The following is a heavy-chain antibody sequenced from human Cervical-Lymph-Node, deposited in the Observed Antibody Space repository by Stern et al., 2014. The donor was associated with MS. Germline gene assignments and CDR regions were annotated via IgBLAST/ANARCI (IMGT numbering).Heavy chain of an antibody. V-gene: IGHV1-69*01. Sequence: VQLVESGAEVKKPGSSVKVSCTASGGTFSNYATSWVRQAPGQGLEWMGGIVPLFGKPNYAQKVQGRVTSTADESTSTAYMDLSSLRSEDTAVYYCASPLTATSVPFGYYGMDVWGQGTTVTVS. CDR2: IVPLFGKP. J-gene: IGHJ6*02. CDR1: GGTFSNYA. CDR3: ASPLTATSVPFGYYGMDV. D-gene: IGHD4-17*01.